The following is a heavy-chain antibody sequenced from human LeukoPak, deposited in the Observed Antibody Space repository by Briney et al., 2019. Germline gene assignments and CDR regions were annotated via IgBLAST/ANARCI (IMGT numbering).Heavy chain of an antibody. J-gene: IGHJ5*02. CDR2: INTNTGNP. D-gene: IGHD5-18*01. Sequence: GASVKVSCKASGYTFTSYAMNWVRKAPGQGLEWMGWINTNTGNPTYAQGFTGRFVFSLDTSVSTAYLQISSLKAEDTAVYYCARDRPPYTAMVSRWFDPWGQGTLVTVSS. CDR3: ARDRPPYTAMVSRWFDP. V-gene: IGHV7-4-1*02. CDR1: GYTFTSYA.